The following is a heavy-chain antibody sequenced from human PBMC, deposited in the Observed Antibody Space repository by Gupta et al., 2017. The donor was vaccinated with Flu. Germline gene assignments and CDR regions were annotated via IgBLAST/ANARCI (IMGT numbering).Heavy chain of an antibody. D-gene: IGHD1-7*01. CDR3: AKGGLHNWNYDGDY. CDR2: ISDDGSNK. Sequence: QAQLVESGGGVVQLERSLRLSCVASGFTFSRFGTHWVRQAPGKGLEWVAVISDDGSNKWHADSVKGRFTISRDNSKNTLFLQMNSLRPEDTAMYYCAKGGLHNWNYDGDYWGQGTLVTVSS. V-gene: IGHV3-30*18. J-gene: IGHJ4*02. CDR1: GFTFSRFG.